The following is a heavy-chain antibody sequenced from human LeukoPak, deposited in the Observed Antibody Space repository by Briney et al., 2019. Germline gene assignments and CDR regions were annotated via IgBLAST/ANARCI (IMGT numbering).Heavy chain of an antibody. J-gene: IGHJ5*02. CDR2: INPNSGGT. CDR1: GYTFTGYY. D-gene: IGHD4/OR15-4a*01. Sequence: ASVKVSCKASGYTFTGYYMHWVRQAPGQGLEWVGWINPNSGGTNYAQKFQGRVTMTRDTSISTAYMELSGLRSDDTAGYYCARHGMVVTGGWFDPWGQGTLVTVSS. V-gene: IGHV1-2*02. CDR3: ARHGMVVTGGWFDP.